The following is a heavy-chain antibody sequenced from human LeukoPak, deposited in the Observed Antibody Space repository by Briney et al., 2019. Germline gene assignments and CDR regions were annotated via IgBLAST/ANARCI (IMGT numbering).Heavy chain of an antibody. J-gene: IGHJ4*02. CDR2: INPNSGGT. Sequence: ASVKVSCKASGYTFTGYYMHWVRQAPGQGLERMGWINPNSGGTNYAQKFQGRVTMTWDTSISTAYMELSRLRSDDTAVYYCARASKSVVRFLEWTPIDYWGQGTLVTVSS. CDR1: GYTFTGYY. V-gene: IGHV1-2*02. CDR3: ARASKSVVRFLEWTPIDY. D-gene: IGHD3-3*01.